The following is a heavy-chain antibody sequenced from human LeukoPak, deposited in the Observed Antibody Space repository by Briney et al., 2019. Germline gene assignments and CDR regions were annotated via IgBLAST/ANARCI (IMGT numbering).Heavy chain of an antibody. D-gene: IGHD3-16*02. J-gene: IGHJ5*02. CDR2: ISAYNGNT. V-gene: IGHV1-18*01. Sequence: ASVKVSCKASGYTFTSYGISWVRQAPGQGLEWMGWISAYNGNTNYAQKLQGRVTMTTDTSTSTVYMELRSLRSDDTAVYYCATSPGVITFGGVIANWFDPWGQGTLVTVSS. CDR1: GYTFTSYG. CDR3: ATSPGVITFGGVIANWFDP.